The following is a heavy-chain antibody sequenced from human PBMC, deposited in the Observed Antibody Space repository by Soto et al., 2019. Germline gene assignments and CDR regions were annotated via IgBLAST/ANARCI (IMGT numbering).Heavy chain of an antibody. D-gene: IGHD3-10*01. Sequence: QVQLVQSGAEVKKPGASVKVSCKASGYTFTSYDINWVRQATGQGLEWMGWMNPNRGNTGYAQKFQGRVSMTRITSISTGYMELSSLRSEDTAVYYCARRRMVRGDLNWFYPWGQGTLVTVSS. J-gene: IGHJ5*02. CDR1: GYTFTSYD. V-gene: IGHV1-8*01. CDR3: ARRRMVRGDLNWFYP. CDR2: MNPNRGNT.